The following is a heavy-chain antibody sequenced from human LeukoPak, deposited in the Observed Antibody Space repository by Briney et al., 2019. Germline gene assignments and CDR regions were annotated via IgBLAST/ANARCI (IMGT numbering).Heavy chain of an antibody. CDR1: GYTFTSYG. Sequence: GASVKASCKASGYTFTSYGISWVRQVPGQGLEWMGWISAYNGNTNYAQKLQGRVTMTTDTSTSTAYMELRSLRSDDTAVYYCARGLITIFGVVITGMDVWGQGTTVTVSS. CDR3: ARGLITIFGVVITGMDV. V-gene: IGHV1-18*01. D-gene: IGHD3-3*01. CDR2: ISAYNGNT. J-gene: IGHJ6*02.